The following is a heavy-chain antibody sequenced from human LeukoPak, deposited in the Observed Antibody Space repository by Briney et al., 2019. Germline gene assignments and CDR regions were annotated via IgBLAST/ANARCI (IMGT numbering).Heavy chain of an antibody. D-gene: IGHD5-18*01. CDR1: GDSNRNYY. J-gene: IGHJ6*02. Sequence: SETLSLTCIVSGDSNRNYYWSWIRQPPGKGLEWIGYIDNSGSTNYNPSLKSRVTISVDTSKNQFSLKLSSVTAADTAVYYCARRGYRYGSYYYGMDVWGQGTTVTVSS. CDR3: ARRGYRYGSYYYGMDV. CDR2: IDNSGST. V-gene: IGHV4-59*01.